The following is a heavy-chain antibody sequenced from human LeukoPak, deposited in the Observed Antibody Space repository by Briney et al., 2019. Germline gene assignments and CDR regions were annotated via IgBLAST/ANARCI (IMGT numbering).Heavy chain of an antibody. CDR1: GYTFTSYD. V-gene: IGHV1-18*01. Sequence: ASVKVSCKASGYTFTSYDITWVRQAPGQGLEWMGWISAYNSNTNYAQKLQGRVTMTTDTSTSTAYMELRSLRSDDTAVYYCARRAATYYFDYWGQGTLVTVSS. CDR3: ARRAATYYFDY. CDR2: ISAYNSNT. D-gene: IGHD2-15*01. J-gene: IGHJ4*02.